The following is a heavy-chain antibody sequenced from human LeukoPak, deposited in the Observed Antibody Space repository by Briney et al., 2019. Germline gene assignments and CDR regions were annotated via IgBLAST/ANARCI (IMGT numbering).Heavy chain of an antibody. D-gene: IGHD3-3*01. CDR1: GGSFSGYY. V-gene: IGHV4-59*01. CDR3: ARGLEYERFDY. J-gene: IGHJ4*02. CDR2: IYYSGST. Sequence: SETLSLTCAVYGGSFSGYYWSWIRQPPGKGLEWIGYIYYSGSTNYNPSLKSRVTISVDTCKNQFSLKLSSVTAADTAVYYCARGLEYERFDYWGQGTLVTVSS.